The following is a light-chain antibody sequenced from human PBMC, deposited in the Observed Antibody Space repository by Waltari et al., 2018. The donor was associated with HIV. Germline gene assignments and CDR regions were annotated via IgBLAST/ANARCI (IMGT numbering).Light chain of an antibody. J-gene: IGLJ3*02. CDR2: DVD. CDR3: ASFTGDDTLL. Sequence: SAVTPPASVSGLPGQSITLSCTGGDSDFGLYNFVSWYQQHPGRVPRLILYDVDSRAPGISDRFSGSRSGPTASLNISRLRAEDEADYYCASFTGDDTLLFGGGTKVTVL. CDR1: DSDFGLYNF. V-gene: IGLV2-14*03.